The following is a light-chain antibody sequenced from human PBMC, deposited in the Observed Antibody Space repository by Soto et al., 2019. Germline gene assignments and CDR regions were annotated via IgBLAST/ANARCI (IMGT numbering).Light chain of an antibody. J-gene: IGLJ1*01. CDR3: AAWDDSLNGHI. Sequence: QSVLTQPHSASGTPGQRVTISCSGSSSNIGSNSVHWFQQVPGTAPKPLIYSSNQRPSGVPERFSGSKSGTSASLAISGLQSEDEGDYYCAAWDDSLNGHIFGTGTKVTVL. CDR2: SSN. V-gene: IGLV1-44*01. CDR1: SSNIGSNS.